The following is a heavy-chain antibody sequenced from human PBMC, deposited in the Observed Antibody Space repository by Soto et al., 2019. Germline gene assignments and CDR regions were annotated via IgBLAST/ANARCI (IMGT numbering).Heavy chain of an antibody. D-gene: IGHD3-10*01. CDR2: IKSKTDGGTT. V-gene: IGHV3-15*01. Sequence: EVQLVESGGGLVKPGGSLRLSCAASGFTFSNAWMSWARQAPGKGLEWVGRIKSKTDGGTTDYAAPVKCRFTISRDDSKNTLYLQMNSMKTEDTAVYYCTTDQPMVREFNDIWGQGTMVTVSS. CDR3: TTDQPMVREFNDI. J-gene: IGHJ3*02. CDR1: GFTFSNAW.